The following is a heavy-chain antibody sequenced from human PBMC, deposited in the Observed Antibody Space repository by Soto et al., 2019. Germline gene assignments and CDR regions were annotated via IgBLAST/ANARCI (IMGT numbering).Heavy chain of an antibody. V-gene: IGHV4-38-2*01. CDR2: IYHSGST. D-gene: IGHD3-22*01. J-gene: IGHJ4*02. Sequence: PSETLSLTCAVSGYSISIGYYCGWMRQPPGKGLEWIGSIYHSGSTYYNPSLKSRVTISVDTSKNQFSLKLSSVTAADTAVYYCARGAHCYDSSGYYPLDYWGQGTLVTVSS. CDR3: ARGAHCYDSSGYYPLDY. CDR1: GYSISIGYY.